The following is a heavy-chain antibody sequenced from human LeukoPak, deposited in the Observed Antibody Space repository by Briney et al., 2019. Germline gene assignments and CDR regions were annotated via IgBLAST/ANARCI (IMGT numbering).Heavy chain of an antibody. Sequence: PSETLSLTCTVSGGSISSYYWSWIRQPPGKGLEWIGYIYYSGSTNYNPFLKSRVTISVDTSKNQFSLKLSSVTAADTAVYYCARHWLQFQGWFDPWGQGTLVTVSS. CDR2: IYYSGST. D-gene: IGHD5-12*01. J-gene: IGHJ5*02. CDR3: ARHWLQFQGWFDP. V-gene: IGHV4-59*08. CDR1: GGSISSYY.